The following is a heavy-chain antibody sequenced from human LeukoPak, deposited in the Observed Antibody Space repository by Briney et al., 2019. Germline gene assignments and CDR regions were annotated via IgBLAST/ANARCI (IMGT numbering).Heavy chain of an antibody. Sequence: PSGTLSLTCAVSGGSISSSNWWSWVRQPPGKGLEWIGEIYHSGSTNYNPSLKSQVTISVDKSKNQFSLKLSSVTAADTAVYYCARDVRIAAAGPLIDYWGQGTLVTVSS. J-gene: IGHJ4*02. D-gene: IGHD6-13*01. CDR1: GGSISSSNW. CDR3: ARDVRIAAAGPLIDY. CDR2: IYHSGST. V-gene: IGHV4-4*02.